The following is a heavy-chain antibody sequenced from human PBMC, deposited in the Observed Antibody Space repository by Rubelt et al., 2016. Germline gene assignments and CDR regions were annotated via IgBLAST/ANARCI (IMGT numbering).Heavy chain of an antibody. J-gene: IGHJ4*02. D-gene: IGHD3/OR15-3a*01. CDR3: ARDLNWAFDY. CDR2: ISYDGSNK. V-gene: IGHV3-30*03. Sequence: AGRSLRLSCAASGFTFSSYGMHWVRQAPGKGLEWVAVISYDGSNKYYADSVKGRFTISRDNSKNTLYLQMNSLRAEDTAVYYCARDLNWAFDYWGQGTQVTVSS. CDR1: GFTFSSYG.